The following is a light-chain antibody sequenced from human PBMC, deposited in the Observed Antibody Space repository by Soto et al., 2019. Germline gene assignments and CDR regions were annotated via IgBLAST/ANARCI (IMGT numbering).Light chain of an antibody. Sequence: QSVLTQPASVSGSPGQSIPISCTGTSSDVGGYTYVSWYQQHPGKSPKLMIYDVSNRPSGVSNRFSGSKSGNTASLTISGLQAEDEADYYCSSYTSSSTVVFGGGTKLTVL. J-gene: IGLJ2*01. CDR2: DVS. V-gene: IGLV2-14*01. CDR3: SSYTSSSTVV. CDR1: SSDVGGYTY.